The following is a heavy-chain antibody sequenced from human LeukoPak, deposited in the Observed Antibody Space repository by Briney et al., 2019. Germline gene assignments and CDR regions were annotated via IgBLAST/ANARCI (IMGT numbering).Heavy chain of an antibody. J-gene: IGHJ4*02. CDR1: GFTFSSYS. D-gene: IGHD6-6*01. CDR3: ARVNIAARPPDY. V-gene: IGHV3-21*01. Sequence: PGGSLRLSCAASGFTFSSYSMNWVRQAPGKGLEWVSSISSSSSYIYYADSVKGRFTISRDNAKNSLYLQMNSLRAEVTAVYYCARVNIAARPPDYWGQGTLVTVSS. CDR2: ISSSSSYI.